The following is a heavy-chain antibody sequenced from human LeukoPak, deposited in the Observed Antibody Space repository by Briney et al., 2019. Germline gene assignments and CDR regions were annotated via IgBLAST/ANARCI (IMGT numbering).Heavy chain of an antibody. CDR2: INHSGST. V-gene: IGHV4-34*01. CDR3: ARGTHVLRFLEWLPYFDY. D-gene: IGHD3-3*01. J-gene: IGHJ4*02. Sequence: SETLSLTCAVYGGSFSGYYWSWIRQPPGKGLEWIGEINHSGSTNYNPSLKSRVTISVDTSKNQFSLKLSSVTAADTAVYYCARGTHVLRFLEWLPYFDYWGQGTLVTVSS. CDR1: GGSFSGYY.